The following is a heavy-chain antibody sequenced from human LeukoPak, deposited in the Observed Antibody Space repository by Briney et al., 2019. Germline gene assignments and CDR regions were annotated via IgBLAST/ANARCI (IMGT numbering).Heavy chain of an antibody. CDR2: INPNSGGT. V-gene: IGHV1-2*02. CDR1: GYTFTGDY. D-gene: IGHD3-10*01. Sequence: ASVKVSSTASGYTFTGDYMHWVRHAPGQGLEWMGWINPNSGGTNYAQKLQGRVTVTRDTSIRTVYMELTRLTSDDTAVYYCATGPNIYGSGRSYYGPWGQGTLVTVSS. CDR3: ATGPNIYGSGRSYYGP. J-gene: IGHJ5*02.